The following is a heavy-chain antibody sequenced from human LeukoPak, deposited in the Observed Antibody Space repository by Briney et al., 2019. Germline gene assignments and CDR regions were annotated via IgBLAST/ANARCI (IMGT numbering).Heavy chain of an antibody. V-gene: IGHV4-34*01. Sequence: SETLSLTCAVYGGSFSGYYWSWIRQSPGKGLEWIGETYHSGSTNYNSSLKSRVTISLDTSKNQFSLKLSSVTAADTAVYYCARGRRIVVVLGATRTHRDYYMDVWGKGTTVTVSS. J-gene: IGHJ6*03. D-gene: IGHD2-15*01. CDR2: TYHSGST. CDR3: ARGRRIVVVLGATRTHRDYYMDV. CDR1: GGSFSGYY.